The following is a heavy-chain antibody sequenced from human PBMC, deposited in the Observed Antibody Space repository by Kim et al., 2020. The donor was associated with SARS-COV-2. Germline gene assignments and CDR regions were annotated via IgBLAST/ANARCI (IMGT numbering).Heavy chain of an antibody. CDR3: ARYEVPDQWLTTHYYSGMDV. Sequence: SQTLSLTCAISGDSVSSNSAAWNWIRQSPSRGLEWLGRTYYRSKWYNDYAVSVKSLITINPDTTKNQFSLQLNSVTPEDTAVYYCARYEVPDQWLTTHYYSGMDVWGQGTTVTVSS. D-gene: IGHD6-19*01. J-gene: IGHJ6*02. CDR2: TYYRSKWYN. CDR1: GDSVSSNSAA. V-gene: IGHV6-1*01.